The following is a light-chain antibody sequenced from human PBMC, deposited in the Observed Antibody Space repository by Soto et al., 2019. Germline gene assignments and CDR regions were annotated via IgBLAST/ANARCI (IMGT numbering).Light chain of an antibody. CDR2: GAS. Sequence: DIQMTQSPSSLSASVGDRVTITCRASQSISSYLNWYQQKPGKAPKLLIYGASNLQSGVPSRFSGGGSGTEFTLTISSLQPEDFATYYCQQSYSPVRNIFGQGPKLEI. V-gene: IGKV1-39*01. J-gene: IGKJ2*01. CDR3: QQSYSPVRNI. CDR1: QSISSY.